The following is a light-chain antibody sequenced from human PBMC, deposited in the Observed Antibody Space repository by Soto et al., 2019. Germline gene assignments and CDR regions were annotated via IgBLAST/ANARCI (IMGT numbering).Light chain of an antibody. CDR1: SSDVGGYNY. V-gene: IGLV2-14*01. J-gene: IGLJ1*01. CDR3: SSYTSSSTLYV. CDR2: EVS. Sequence: QSALTQPASVSGSPGQSITISCTGTSSDVGGYNYVSWYQQHPGKAPKLMIYEVSNRPSGVSNRFSGSKSGNTASLTISGLQAEDEADYYRSSYTSSSTLYVFGTGTNVAVL.